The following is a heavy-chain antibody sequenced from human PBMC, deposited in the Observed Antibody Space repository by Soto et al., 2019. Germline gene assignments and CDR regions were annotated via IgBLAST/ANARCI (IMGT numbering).Heavy chain of an antibody. V-gene: IGHV1-3*01. D-gene: IGHD3-3*01. Sequence: QVQLVQSGAEVKKPGASVKVSCKASGYTFTSYAMHWVRQAPGQRLEWMGWINAGNGNTKYSQKFQGRVTITRDTSASTAYMELSSLRSEDTAVYYCAREWRYDFWSGNDAFDIWGQGTMVTVSS. CDR1: GYTFTSYA. J-gene: IGHJ3*02. CDR2: INAGNGNT. CDR3: AREWRYDFWSGNDAFDI.